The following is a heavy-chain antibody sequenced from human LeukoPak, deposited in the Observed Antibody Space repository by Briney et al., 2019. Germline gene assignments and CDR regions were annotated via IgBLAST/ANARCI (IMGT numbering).Heavy chain of an antibody. CDR3: ARGQRGYSYGGLLRGRNRSMDV. Sequence: SETLSLTCAVYGGSFSGYYWSWIRQPPGKGLEWIGEINHSGSTNYNPSLKSRVTISVDTSKNQFSLKLSSVTAADTAVYYCARGQRGYSYGGLLRGRNRSMDVWGQGTTVTVSS. D-gene: IGHD5-18*01. CDR1: GGSFSGYY. J-gene: IGHJ6*02. CDR2: INHSGST. V-gene: IGHV4-34*01.